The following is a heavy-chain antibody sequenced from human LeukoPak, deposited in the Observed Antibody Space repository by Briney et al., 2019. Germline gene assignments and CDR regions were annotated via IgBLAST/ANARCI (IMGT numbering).Heavy chain of an antibody. Sequence: PSETLSLTCTVSGVSISSGGYYWRWIRQHPGKGLEWIGYIYYSGSTYYNPSLKSRVTISVDTSKNQFSLKLSSVTAADTAVYYCARDDGVYFDYWGQGTLVTVSS. CDR1: GVSISSGGYY. CDR2: IYYSGST. D-gene: IGHD4-17*01. V-gene: IGHV4-31*03. J-gene: IGHJ4*02. CDR3: ARDDGVYFDY.